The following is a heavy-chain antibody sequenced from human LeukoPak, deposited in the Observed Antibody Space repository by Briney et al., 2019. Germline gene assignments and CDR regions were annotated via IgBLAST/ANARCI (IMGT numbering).Heavy chain of an antibody. CDR3: ARKYSSVWFDP. Sequence: SETLSLTCTVSGGSISSSSYYWGWIRQPPGKGLEWIGSIYYSGSTYYNPSLKSRVTISVDTSKNQFSLKLSSVTAADTAVYYCARKYSSVWFDPWGQGTLVTVSS. D-gene: IGHD6-19*01. J-gene: IGHJ5*02. CDR1: GGSISSSSYY. CDR2: IYYSGST. V-gene: IGHV4-39*01.